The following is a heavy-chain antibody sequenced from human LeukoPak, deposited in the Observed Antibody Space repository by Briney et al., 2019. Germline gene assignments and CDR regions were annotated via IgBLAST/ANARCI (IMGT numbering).Heavy chain of an antibody. J-gene: IGHJ6*03. CDR2: IYYSGST. CDR1: GGSISSSSYY. Sequence: SETLSLTCTVSGGSISSSSYYWGWIRQPPGKGLEWIGSIYYSGSTYYNPSLKSRVTISVDTSKNQFSLKLSSVTAADTAVYYCARGGYGDYEGDHYYYYMDVWGKGTTVTVSS. D-gene: IGHD4-17*01. V-gene: IGHV4-39*07. CDR3: ARGGYGDYEGDHYYYYMDV.